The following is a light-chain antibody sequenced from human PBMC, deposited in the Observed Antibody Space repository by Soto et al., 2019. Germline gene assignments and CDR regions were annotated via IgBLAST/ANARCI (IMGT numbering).Light chain of an antibody. CDR3: QHYNSYSEA. V-gene: IGKV1-13*02. CDR1: QGISSA. Sequence: AIQLTQSPSSLSASVGDRVTITCRASQGISSALAWYQQKPGKAPKLLIYDASSLESGVPSRFSGSGSGTEFTLTISSLQPEDFATYYCQHYNSYSEAFGQVTKVDI. J-gene: IGKJ1*01. CDR2: DAS.